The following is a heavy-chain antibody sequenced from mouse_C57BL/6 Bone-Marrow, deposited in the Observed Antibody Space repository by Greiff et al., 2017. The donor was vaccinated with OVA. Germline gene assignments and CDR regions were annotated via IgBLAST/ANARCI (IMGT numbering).Heavy chain of an antibody. V-gene: IGHV1-76*01. CDR2: IYPGSGNT. CDR1: GYTFTDYY. CDR3: ARWGSSGHGGFAY. D-gene: IGHD3-2*02. J-gene: IGHJ3*01. Sequence: VQLQQSGAELVRPGASVKLSCKASGYTFTDYYINWVKQRPGQGLEWIARIYPGSGNTYYNEKFKGKATLTAEKSSSTAYMQLSSLTSEDSAVYFCARWGSSGHGGFAYWGQGTLVTVSA.